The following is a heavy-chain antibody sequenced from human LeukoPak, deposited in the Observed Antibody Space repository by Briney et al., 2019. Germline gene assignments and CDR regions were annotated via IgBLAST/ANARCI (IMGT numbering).Heavy chain of an antibody. CDR1: GFTSSIYG. Sequence: GSLRLSCAASGFTSSIYGMHWVRRAPGKGLEWVAFIQYDGSNKYYADSVKGRFTISRDNSKNTLYLQMNSLRAEDTAVYYCAREGYSGSYDAFDIWGQGTMVTVSS. V-gene: IGHV3-30*02. CDR3: AREGYSGSYDAFDI. CDR2: IQYDGSNK. J-gene: IGHJ3*02. D-gene: IGHD1-26*01.